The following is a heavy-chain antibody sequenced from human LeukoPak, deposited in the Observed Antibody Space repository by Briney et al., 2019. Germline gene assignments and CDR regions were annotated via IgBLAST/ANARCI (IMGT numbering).Heavy chain of an antibody. CDR3: AKDRKNTMIVVGFDY. CDR1: GFTLSSYA. V-gene: IGHV3-23*01. D-gene: IGHD3-22*01. CDR2: ISGSGGST. Sequence: GGSLRLSCAASGFTLSSYAMGWVRQAPGKGLEWVSGISGSGGSTYYADSVKGRFTISRDNSKNTLYLQMNSLRAEDTAVYYCAKDRKNTMIVVGFDYWGQGIPVTVSS. J-gene: IGHJ4*02.